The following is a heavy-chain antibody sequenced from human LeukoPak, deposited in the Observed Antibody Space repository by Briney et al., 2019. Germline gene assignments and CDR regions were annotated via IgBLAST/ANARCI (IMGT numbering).Heavy chain of an antibody. CDR1: GGTFSSYA. CDR3: ARDSLAAAAPDY. D-gene: IGHD6-13*01. CDR2: IIPILGIA. Sequence: SVQVSCKASGGTFSSYAISWVRQAPGQGREWMGRIIPILGIANYAQKFQGRVTITADKSTSTAYMELSSLRSEDTAVYYCARDSLAAAAPDYWGEGTLVTVSS. V-gene: IGHV1-69*04. J-gene: IGHJ4*02.